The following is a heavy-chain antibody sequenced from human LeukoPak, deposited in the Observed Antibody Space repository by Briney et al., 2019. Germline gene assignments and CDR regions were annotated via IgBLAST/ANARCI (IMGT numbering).Heavy chain of an antibody. J-gene: IGHJ4*02. CDR3: ARDGSGPVAGPPDY. D-gene: IGHD6-19*01. V-gene: IGHV1-18*04. CDR1: GYTFTSYG. Sequence: ASVKVSCKASGYTFTSYGISWVRQAPGQGLEWMGWISAYNGNTNYTQKLQGRVTMTTDTSTSTAYMELRSLRSDDTAVYYCARDGSGPVAGPPDYWDQGTLVTVSS. CDR2: ISAYNGNT.